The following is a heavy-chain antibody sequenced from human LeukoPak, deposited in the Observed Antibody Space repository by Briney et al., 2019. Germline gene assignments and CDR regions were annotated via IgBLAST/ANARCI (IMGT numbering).Heavy chain of an antibody. D-gene: IGHD4-11*01. J-gene: IGHJ4*02. CDR1: QFKFPFSHYG. CDR2: IWSDGTNQ. CDR3: AKDAQRGFDYSNSLEY. V-gene: IGHV3-33*06. Sequence: PGKSLTLSCVASQFKFPFSHYGMHWVRQAPGRGLGWVAVIWSDGTNQYYADSVKGRFTISRDNSQNTVYLQMNSLRAEDTAVYFCAKDAQRGFDYSNSLEYWGQGSLVTVSS.